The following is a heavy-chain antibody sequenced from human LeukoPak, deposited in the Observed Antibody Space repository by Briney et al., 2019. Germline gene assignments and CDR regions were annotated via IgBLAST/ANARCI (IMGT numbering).Heavy chain of an antibody. V-gene: IGHV7-4-1*02. Sequence: ASVKVSCKASGYIFNNYGINWVRQAPGQGLEWMGWINTHTGNPTYAQGFTGRFVFSLDTSVSTAYLQITSLEAEDTAVYYCARDRITMVRGSDYWGQGTLVTVSS. CDR3: ARDRITMVRGSDY. J-gene: IGHJ4*02. CDR2: INTHTGNP. D-gene: IGHD3-10*01. CDR1: GYIFNNYG.